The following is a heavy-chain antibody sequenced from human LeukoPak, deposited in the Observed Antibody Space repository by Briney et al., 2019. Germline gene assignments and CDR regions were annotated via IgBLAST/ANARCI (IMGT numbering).Heavy chain of an antibody. CDR3: TSLAMIRGVIPFDY. D-gene: IGHD3-10*01. V-gene: IGHV3-15*01. CDR1: GFTFSDAW. Sequence: TGGSLRLSCAASGFTFSDAWMSWVRQAPGKGLEWVGRIKSKTDGGTIDYAAPMKGRFTISRDDSKNTVYLQMNSLKTEGTAVYYCTSLAMIRGVIPFDYWGQGTLVTVSS. J-gene: IGHJ4*02. CDR2: IKSKTDGGTI.